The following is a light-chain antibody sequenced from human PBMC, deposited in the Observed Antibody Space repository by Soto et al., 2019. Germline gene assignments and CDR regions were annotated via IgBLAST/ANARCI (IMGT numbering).Light chain of an antibody. J-gene: IGLJ2*01. CDR2: EVT. CDR1: SSDIGGYNY. CDR3: TSYTNTSVYVL. V-gene: IGLV2-14*01. Sequence: QPVLTQPASVSGSPGQSITISCSGTSSDIGGYNYVSWYQHHPGKAPKLIIYEVTYRPSGVSYRFSGSRSGNTASLTISGLQADDEADYYCTSYTNTSVYVLFGGRTKLTVL.